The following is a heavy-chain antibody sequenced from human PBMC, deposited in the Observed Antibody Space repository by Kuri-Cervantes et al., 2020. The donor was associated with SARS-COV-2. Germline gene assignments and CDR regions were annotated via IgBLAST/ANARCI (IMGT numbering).Heavy chain of an antibody. D-gene: IGHD6-13*01. V-gene: IGHV3-49*04. J-gene: IGHJ4*02. Sequence: GGSLRLSCTASGFTSGDYAMSWVRQAPGKGLEWVGFIRSKAYGGTTEYAASVKGRFTISRDDSKSIAYLQMNSLKTEDTAVYYCTTSLRGMTDYWGQGTLVTVSS. CDR2: IRSKAYGGTT. CDR1: GFTSGDYA. CDR3: TTSLRGMTDY.